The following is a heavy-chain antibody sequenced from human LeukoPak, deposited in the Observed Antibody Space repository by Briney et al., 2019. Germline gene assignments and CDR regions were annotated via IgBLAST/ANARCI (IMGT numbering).Heavy chain of an antibody. CDR3: ARGGWGYSSSWYVPTNFDY. CDR2: INHSGST. D-gene: IGHD6-13*01. V-gene: IGHV4-34*01. CDR1: GGSFSGYY. J-gene: IGHJ4*02. Sequence: PSETLSLTCAVYGGSFSGYYWSWIRQPPGKGLEWIGEINHSGSTNYNPSLKSRVTISVDTSKNQFSLKLSSVTAADTAVYYCARGGWGYSSSWYVPTNFDYWGREPWSPSPQ.